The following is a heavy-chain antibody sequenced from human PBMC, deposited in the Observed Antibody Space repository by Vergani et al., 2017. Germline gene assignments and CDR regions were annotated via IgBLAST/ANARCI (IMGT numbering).Heavy chain of an antibody. CDR1: GGSVSSGSYY. Sequence: QVQLQESGPGLVKPSETLSLTCTVSGGSVSSGSYYWSWIRQPPGKGLEWIGYIYYSGSTNYNPSLKSRVTISVDTSKNQFSLKLSSVTAADTAVYYCAREGHPPGVGATTVVSHYYFDYWGQGTLVTVSS. D-gene: IGHD1-26*01. CDR3: AREGHPPGVGATTVVSHYYFDY. J-gene: IGHJ4*02. V-gene: IGHV4-61*01. CDR2: IYYSGST.